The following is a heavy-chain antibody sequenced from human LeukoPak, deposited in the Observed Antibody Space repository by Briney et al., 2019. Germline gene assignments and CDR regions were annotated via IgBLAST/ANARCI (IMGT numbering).Heavy chain of an antibody. V-gene: IGHV1-69*05. CDR1: GGTFSSYA. CDR2: IIPIFGTA. CDR3: ARDLPTLRETYNWFDP. D-gene: IGHD1-26*01. J-gene: IGHJ5*02. Sequence: SVNVSCKASGGTFSSYAISWVRQAPGQGLEWMGGIIPIFGTANYAQKFQGRVTITTDESTSTAYMEVRSLRSEDPAVFFCARDLPTLRETYNWFDPWGQGTLVTVSS.